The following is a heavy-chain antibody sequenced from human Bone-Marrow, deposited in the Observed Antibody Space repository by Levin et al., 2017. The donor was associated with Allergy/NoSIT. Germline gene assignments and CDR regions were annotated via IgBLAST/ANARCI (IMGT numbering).Heavy chain of an antibody. J-gene: IGHJ2*01. V-gene: IGHV3-23*01. Sequence: LSLTCAASGFTFNNYGMNWVRQAPGKGLEYIAAITGSGDSTYKGDSVKGRFTISRDNSKNTLSLQMNSLRVEDTAVYFCAKDARSDYGDWYFDLWGRGTLVTVS. CDR1: GFTFNNYG. D-gene: IGHD4-17*01. CDR2: ITGSGDST. CDR3: AKDARSDYGDWYFDL.